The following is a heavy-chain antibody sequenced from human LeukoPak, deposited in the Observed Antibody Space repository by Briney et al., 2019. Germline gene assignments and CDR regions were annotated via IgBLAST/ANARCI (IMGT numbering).Heavy chain of an antibody. V-gene: IGHV3-33*01. CDR3: ARDDYGGKLDI. J-gene: IGHJ3*02. Sequence: PGRSLRLSCAASGFTFSSYGMHWVRQAPGKGLEWVGVIWYDGSNKYYADSVKGRFTISRDNSKNTLYLQMNSLRAEDTAVYYCARDDYGGKLDIWGQGTVVTVSS. CDR2: IWYDGSNK. CDR1: GFTFSSYG. D-gene: IGHD4-23*01.